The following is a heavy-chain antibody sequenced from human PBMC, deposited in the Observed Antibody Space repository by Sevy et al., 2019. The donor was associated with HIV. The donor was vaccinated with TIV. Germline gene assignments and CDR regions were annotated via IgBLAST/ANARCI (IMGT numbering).Heavy chain of an antibody. D-gene: IGHD3-22*01. V-gene: IGHV3-30*18. CDR1: GFTFSTYG. J-gene: IGHJ4*02. CDR3: AKDRSPGGIYYYDSSFDY. Sequence: GGSLRLSCAASGFTFSTYGMNWVRQAPGKGLEWVAFISYDGSYKNYADSVKGRFTISRDNSKNTLYLQVNSLRAEDTAVYYCAKDRSPGGIYYYDSSFDYWGQRTLVTVSS. CDR2: ISYDGSYK.